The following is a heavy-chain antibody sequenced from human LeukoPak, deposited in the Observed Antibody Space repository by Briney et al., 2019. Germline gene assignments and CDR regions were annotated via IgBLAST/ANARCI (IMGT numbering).Heavy chain of an antibody. CDR3: ARGLWSAHRREYYFDS. J-gene: IGHJ4*02. CDR1: GYTFTNYA. V-gene: IGHV1-3*01. CDR2: INAGNGDT. Sequence: GASVKVSCKASGYTFTNYAVNWLRQAPGQRLEWMGWINAGNGDTKFSQNYQARVTITRDASASTAHMELSSLTSEDTAVYFCARGLWSAHRREYYFDSWGQGTLVTVSS. D-gene: IGHD3-3*01.